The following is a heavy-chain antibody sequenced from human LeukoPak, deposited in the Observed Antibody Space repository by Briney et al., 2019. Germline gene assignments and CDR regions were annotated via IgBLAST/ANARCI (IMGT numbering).Heavy chain of an antibody. J-gene: IGHJ4*02. CDR2: INHSGST. Sequence: SETLSLTCAVYGGSFSGYYWSWLRQPPGKGLEWIGEINHSGSTNYNPSLKSRVTISVDTSKNQFSLKLSSVTAADTAVYYCARGVAGADDSSGYYLGTYYFDYWGQGTLVTVSS. D-gene: IGHD3-22*01. CDR1: GGSFSGYY. V-gene: IGHV4-34*01. CDR3: ARGVAGADDSSGYYLGTYYFDY.